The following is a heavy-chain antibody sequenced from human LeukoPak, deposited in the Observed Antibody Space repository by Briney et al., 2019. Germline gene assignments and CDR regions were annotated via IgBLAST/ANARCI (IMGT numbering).Heavy chain of an antibody. CDR3: ARGYYDYVWGSYLYYYYMDV. V-gene: IGHV4-61*02. CDR2: IYSSGST. Sequence: PSETLSLTCTVSGGSISSGTYYWSWIRQPAGKGLEWIGRIYSSGSTNYNPSLKSRVSISVDTSKNQFSLKLTSVTAADTAVYYCARGYYDYVWGSYLYYYYMDVWGKGTTVTISS. CDR1: GGSISSGTYY. D-gene: IGHD3-16*01. J-gene: IGHJ6*03.